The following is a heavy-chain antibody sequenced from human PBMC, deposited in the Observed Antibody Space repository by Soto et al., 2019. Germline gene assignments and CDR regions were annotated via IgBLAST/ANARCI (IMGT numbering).Heavy chain of an antibody. CDR1: GYNFASHW. CDR2: IDPSGSYT. J-gene: IGHJ5*01. Sequence: PGESLKISCQGSGYNFASHWISWVRQMPGKGLEWMGRIDPSGSYTNYSPSFQGHVTISADASINSAYLQWSSLKASDTAMYFCTREEYNWNWFDPWGQGTLVTVSS. CDR3: TREEYNWNWFDP. D-gene: IGHD1-1*01. V-gene: IGHV5-10-1*01.